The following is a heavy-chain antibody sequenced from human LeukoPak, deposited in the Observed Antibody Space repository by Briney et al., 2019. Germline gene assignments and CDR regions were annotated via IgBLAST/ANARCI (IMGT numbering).Heavy chain of an antibody. Sequence: SETLSLTCNVSGGAISSTAYYWGWIRQPPGKGREWIGSIYYSGSTYYNPSLKSRVTISVDTSHNQFSLKLNSVTAADTSLYYCARHPPYGSRNWGAYYFDSWGQGTLVTVSS. CDR3: ARHPPYGSRNWGAYYFDS. J-gene: IGHJ4*02. CDR2: IYYSGST. D-gene: IGHD3-10*01. CDR1: GGAISSTAYY. V-gene: IGHV4-39*01.